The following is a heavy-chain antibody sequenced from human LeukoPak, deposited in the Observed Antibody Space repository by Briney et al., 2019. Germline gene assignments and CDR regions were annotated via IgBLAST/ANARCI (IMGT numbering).Heavy chain of an antibody. CDR2: IYSDGTT. CDR3: ARYDFILIPYFDL. Sequence: PGGSLRLSCAASGFTVSNNYMSWVRQAPGKKLEWVSDIYSDGTTFYADSVKGRFTISRDNSKNTLYLQMNGLRAEDTAVYHCARYDFILIPYFDLWGRGALVTVSS. V-gene: IGHV3-53*01. D-gene: IGHD3-3*01. CDR1: GFTVSNNY. J-gene: IGHJ2*01.